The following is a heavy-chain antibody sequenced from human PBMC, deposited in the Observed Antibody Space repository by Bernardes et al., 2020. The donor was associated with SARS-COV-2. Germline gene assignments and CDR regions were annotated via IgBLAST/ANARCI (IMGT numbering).Heavy chain of an antibody. J-gene: IGHJ4*02. CDR3: ARGSGNYYFDF. CDR2: INGDGSNI. CDR1: GITFSSNW. D-gene: IGHD1-26*01. V-gene: IGHV3-74*01. Sequence: GGSLRLSCAASGITFSSNWMHWVRQAPGKGLVWVSRINGDGSNINYADSVKGRFTISRDNAKNTLYLEMSSPRAEDTAVYYCARGSGNYYFDFWGQGTPVTVSS.